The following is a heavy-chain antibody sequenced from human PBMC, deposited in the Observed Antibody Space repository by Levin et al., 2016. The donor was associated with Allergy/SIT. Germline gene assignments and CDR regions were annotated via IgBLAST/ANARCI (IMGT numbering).Heavy chain of an antibody. V-gene: IGHV3-21*01. CDR3: ARVKSGYSYVYYFDY. CDR1: GFTFSSYS. J-gene: IGHJ4*02. Sequence: GGSLRLSCAASGFTFSSYSMNWVRQAPGKGLEWVSSISSSSSYIYYADSVKGRFTISRDNAKNSLYLQMNSLRAEDTAVYYCARVKSGYSYVYYFDYWGQGTLVTVSS. D-gene: IGHD5-18*01. CDR2: ISSSSSYI.